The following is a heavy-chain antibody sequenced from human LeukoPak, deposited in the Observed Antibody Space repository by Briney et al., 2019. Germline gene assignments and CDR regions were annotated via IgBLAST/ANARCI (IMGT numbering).Heavy chain of an antibody. CDR3: ARDQVFITYYDFWSGYYGSHYYYGMDV. CDR2: INGDGGTT. V-gene: IGHV3-23*01. CDR1: GFTFRSYA. J-gene: IGHJ6*02. Sequence: GGSLRLSCAASGFTFRSYAMSWVRQAPGKGLEWISAINGDGGTTYYADSVKGRFTISRDNAKNSLYLQMNSLRAEDTAVYYCARDQVFITYYDFWSGYYGSHYYYGMDVWGQGTTVTVSS. D-gene: IGHD3-3*01.